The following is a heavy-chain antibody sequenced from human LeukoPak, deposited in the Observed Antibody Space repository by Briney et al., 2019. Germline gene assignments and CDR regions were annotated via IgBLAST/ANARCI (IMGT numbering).Heavy chain of an antibody. CDR3: ARDTKTTTIAGGNDY. CDR2: ISAYNGDT. V-gene: IGHV1-18*01. J-gene: IGHJ4*02. D-gene: IGHD3-16*01. Sequence: ASVKVSCKASGYTFTGYGISWVRQAPGQGLEWMGWISAYNGDTHYAQKLQGRVSLTTDTSTSTAYMELRSLTSDDTAVYFCARDTKTTTIAGGNDYWGQGTLVTVSS. CDR1: GYTFTGYG.